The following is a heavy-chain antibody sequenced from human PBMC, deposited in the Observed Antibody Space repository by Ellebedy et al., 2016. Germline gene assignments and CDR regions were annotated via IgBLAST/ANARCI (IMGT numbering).Heavy chain of an antibody. CDR1: GYTFTSYY. Sequence: ASVKVSXXASGYTFTSYYMHWVRQAPGQGLEWMGIINPSGGSTSYAQKFQGRVTMTKDTSTSTVYMELSSLRSEDTAVYYCARDYYDSSGYSYYFDYWGQGTLVTVSS. J-gene: IGHJ4*02. CDR3: ARDYYDSSGYSYYFDY. V-gene: IGHV1-46*01. CDR2: INPSGGST. D-gene: IGHD3-22*01.